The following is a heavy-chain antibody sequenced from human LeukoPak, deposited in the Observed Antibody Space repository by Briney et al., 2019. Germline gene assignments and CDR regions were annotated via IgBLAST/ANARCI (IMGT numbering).Heavy chain of an antibody. CDR3: VRDDRAMVRGVPDY. CDR2: IKEDGSDK. J-gene: IGHJ4*02. V-gene: IGHV3-7*03. CDR1: GFTFSSYW. Sequence: PGGSLRLSCAASGFTFSSYWMDWVRQAPGKGLEWVANIKEDGSDKYYGDSVKGRFTISRDNAKNSLYLQMGSLRAEDTAPYYCVRDDRAMVRGVPDYWGQGTLVTVSS. D-gene: IGHD3-10*01.